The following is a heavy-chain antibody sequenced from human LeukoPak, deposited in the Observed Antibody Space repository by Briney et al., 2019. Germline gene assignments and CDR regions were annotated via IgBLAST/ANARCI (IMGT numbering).Heavy chain of an antibody. CDR2: INHSGST. Sequence: PSETLSLTCAVYGGSSSGYYWSWIRQPPGKGLEWIGEINHSGSTNYNPSLKSRVTISVDTSKNQFSLKLSSVTAADTAVYYYARSVVSFMVKPFDYWGQGTLVTVSS. CDR3: ARSVVSFMVKPFDY. V-gene: IGHV4-34*01. J-gene: IGHJ4*02. D-gene: IGHD5-18*01. CDR1: GGSSSGYY.